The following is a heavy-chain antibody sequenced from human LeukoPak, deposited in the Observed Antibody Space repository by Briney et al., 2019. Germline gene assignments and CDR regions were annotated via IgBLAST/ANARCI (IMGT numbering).Heavy chain of an antibody. CDR1: GFTFSDYY. D-gene: IGHD3-22*01. J-gene: IGHJ4*02. CDR3: ARDYYDSSGYFDY. Sequence: GGSLRLSCAASGFTFSDYYMSWIRQAPGKGLEWVSYISSSSSYTNYAGSVKGRFTISRDNAKNSLYLQMNSLRAEDTAVYYCARDYYDSSGYFDYWGQGTLVTVSS. V-gene: IGHV3-11*06. CDR2: ISSSSSYT.